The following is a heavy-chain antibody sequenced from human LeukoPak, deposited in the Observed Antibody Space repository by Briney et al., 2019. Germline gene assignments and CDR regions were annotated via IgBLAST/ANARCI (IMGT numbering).Heavy chain of an antibody. CDR1: GGSISSGDYY. J-gene: IGHJ4*02. CDR3: ASKYYYDSSGVDY. D-gene: IGHD3-22*01. V-gene: IGHV4-30-4*01. CDR2: IYYSGST. Sequence: PSETLSLTCTVSGGSISSGDYYWSWIRQPPGKGLEWIGYIYYSGSTYYNSSLKSRVTISVDTSKNQFSLKLSSVTAADTAVYYCASKYYYDSSGVDYWGQGTLVTVSS.